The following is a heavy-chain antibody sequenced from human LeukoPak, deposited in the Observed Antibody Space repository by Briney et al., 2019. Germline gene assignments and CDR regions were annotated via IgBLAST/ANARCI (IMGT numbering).Heavy chain of an antibody. CDR3: AKKSGSYLDY. J-gene: IGHJ4*02. Sequence: PGRSLRLSCAASGFTFSSYGMHWVRQAPGKGLEWVAVISYDGSNKYYADSVKGRFTISRDNSKNTLYLQMNSLRAEDTAVYYCAKKSGSYLDYWGQGTLVTVSS. CDR2: ISYDGSNK. V-gene: IGHV3-30*18. D-gene: IGHD1-26*01. CDR1: GFTFSSYG.